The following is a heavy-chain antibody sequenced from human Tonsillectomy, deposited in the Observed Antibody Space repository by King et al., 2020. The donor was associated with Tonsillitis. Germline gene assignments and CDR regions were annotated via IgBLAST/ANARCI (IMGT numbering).Heavy chain of an antibody. J-gene: IGHJ6*03. CDR1: GFTFSDYF. D-gene: IGHD4-23*01. V-gene: IGHV3-11*01. CDR2: ISGRVRSI. Sequence: VQLVESGGGLVKPGGSLRLSCAASGFTFSDYFMTWIRQAPGKGREWVSYISGRVRSIDYADSVGGRFTISRDNAKNSLYLQMNSLRDEDTAVYFCARGRLGGNSDYLYMDVWGKGTTVTVSS. CDR3: ARGRLGGNSDYLYMDV.